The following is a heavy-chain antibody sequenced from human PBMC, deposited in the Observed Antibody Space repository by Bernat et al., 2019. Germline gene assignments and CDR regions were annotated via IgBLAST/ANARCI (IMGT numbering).Heavy chain of an antibody. CDR1: GGSISSCGYY. CDR3: AGYVVYAIRIDY. D-gene: IGHD2-8*02. V-gene: IGHV4-31*03. J-gene: IGHJ4*02. Sequence: QVQLQESGPGLVKPSQTLSLTCTVSGGSISSCGYYWSWIRQHPGKGLEWIGYIYYSGSTYYNPSLKSRVTISVDTSKNQFSLKMSSVTAADTAVYYCAGYVVYAIRIDYWGQGTLVTVSS. CDR2: IYYSGST.